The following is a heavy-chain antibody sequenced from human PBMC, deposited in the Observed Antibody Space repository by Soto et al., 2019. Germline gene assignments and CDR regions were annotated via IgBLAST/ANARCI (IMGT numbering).Heavy chain of an antibody. J-gene: IGHJ6*02. CDR1: GGSISRYY. CDR3: ARHDSGAGYEYNGLDV. CDR2: IYYSGTT. V-gene: IGHV4-59*08. Sequence: ETLSLTCNVCGGSISRYYWTWIRQPPGKGLEWIGYIYYSGTTNYNPSLKSRVTISVDTSKNQFSLKLSSVTAADTAVYYCARHDSGAGYEYNGLDVWGQGATVTVSS. D-gene: IGHD3-22*01.